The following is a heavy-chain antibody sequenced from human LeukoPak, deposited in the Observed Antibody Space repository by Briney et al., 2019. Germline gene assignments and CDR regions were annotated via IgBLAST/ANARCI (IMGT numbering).Heavy chain of an antibody. V-gene: IGHV1-18*01. D-gene: IGHD2-15*01. CDR2: ISAYNGNT. J-gene: IGHJ4*02. CDR3: ARDQDCSGGSCYPDY. Sequence: GASVKVPCKASGYTFTSYGISWVRQAPGQGLEWMGWISAYNGNTNYAQKLQGRVTMTTDTSTSTAYMELRSLRSDDTAVYYCARDQDCSGGSCYPDYWGQGTLVTVSS. CDR1: GYTFTSYG.